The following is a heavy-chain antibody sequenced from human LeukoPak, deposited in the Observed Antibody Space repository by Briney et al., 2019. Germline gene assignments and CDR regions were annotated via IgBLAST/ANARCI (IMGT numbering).Heavy chain of an antibody. J-gene: IGHJ3*02. CDR1: GGSFSGYY. D-gene: IGHD3-22*01. V-gene: IGHV4-34*01. CDR2: INHSGST. CDR3: ARLFDYYDSSGYFDAFDI. Sequence: SETLSLTCAVYGGSFSGYYWSWIRQPPGKGLEWIGEINHSGSTNYNPSLKSRVTISVDTSKNQFSLKLSSVTAADTAVYYCARLFDYYDSSGYFDAFDIWGQGTMVTVSS.